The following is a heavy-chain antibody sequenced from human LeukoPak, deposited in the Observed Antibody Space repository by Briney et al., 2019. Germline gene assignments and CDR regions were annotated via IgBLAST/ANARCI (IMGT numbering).Heavy chain of an antibody. V-gene: IGHV4-30-4*01. D-gene: IGHD3-16*01. CDR1: GGSISSGDYY. CDR2: IYYSGST. Sequence: PPETLSLTCTVSGGSISSGDYYWSWIRQPPGKGLEWIGYIYYSGSTSYNPSLKSRLTISVDTSKNQFSLKLSSVTAADTAVYYCALFPGEGDPFDIWGQGTMVTVSS. CDR3: ALFPGEGDPFDI. J-gene: IGHJ3*02.